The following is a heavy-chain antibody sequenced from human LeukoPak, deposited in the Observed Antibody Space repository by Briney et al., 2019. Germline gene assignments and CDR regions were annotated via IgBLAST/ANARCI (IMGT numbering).Heavy chain of an antibody. CDR1: GYTLTELS. Sequence: GASVKVSCKVSGYTLTELSMHWVRQAPGKGLEWMGGFDPEDGETIYAQKFQGRVTMTEDTSTDTAYMELSSLRSEDTAVYYCATVVESGITMVRGVIKGLYFDYWGQGTLVTVSS. J-gene: IGHJ4*02. CDR2: FDPEDGET. V-gene: IGHV1-24*01. D-gene: IGHD3-10*01. CDR3: ATVVESGITMVRGVIKGLYFDY.